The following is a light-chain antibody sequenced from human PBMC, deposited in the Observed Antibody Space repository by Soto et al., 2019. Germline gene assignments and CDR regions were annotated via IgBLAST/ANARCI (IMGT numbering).Light chain of an antibody. J-gene: IGKJ4*01. V-gene: IGKV1-39*01. CDR1: QDISSH. Sequence: DIQMTQSPSSLSASVGDRVTITCRASQDISSHLNWYQQKPGKPPNLLIFEASSLQTGVPSRFSGRGSGTDFTLTISSLQPEDFVTYYCQQSYSVPLTFGGGTKVDIK. CDR2: EAS. CDR3: QQSYSVPLT.